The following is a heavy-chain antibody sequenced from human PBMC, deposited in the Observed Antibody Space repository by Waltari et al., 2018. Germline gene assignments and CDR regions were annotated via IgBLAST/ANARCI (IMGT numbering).Heavy chain of an antibody. CDR3: ARTGNGHSSGWYSGDY. CDR2: RWYDGSKK. D-gene: IGHD6-19*01. Sequence: QVQLVESGGGVVQPGRSLRLSCAASGFTFSSYGMHWVRQAPDKGVGWVAIRWYDGSKKYDADSVKGRFTSSKDNSNNTLYLQMNSLRAEDTAVYYCARTGNGHSSGWYSGDYWGQGTLVTVSS. J-gene: IGHJ4*02. CDR1: GFTFSSYG. V-gene: IGHV3-33*01.